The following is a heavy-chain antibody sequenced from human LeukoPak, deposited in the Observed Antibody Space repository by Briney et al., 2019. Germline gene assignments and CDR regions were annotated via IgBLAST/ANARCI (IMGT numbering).Heavy chain of an antibody. Sequence: SETLSLTCTVSGGSISSSSYYWGWIRQPPGKGLEWIGSIYTSGSTNYNPSLKSRVTISVDTSKKQFSLKLSTVTAADTAVYYCAREGNGIRGGGNWFDPWGQGTLVTVSS. V-gene: IGHV4-39*07. CDR2: IYTSGST. J-gene: IGHJ5*02. CDR1: GGSISSSSYY. D-gene: IGHD4-23*01. CDR3: AREGNGIRGGGNWFDP.